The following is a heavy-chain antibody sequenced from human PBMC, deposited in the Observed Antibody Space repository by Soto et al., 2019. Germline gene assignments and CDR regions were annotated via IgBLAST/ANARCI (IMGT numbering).Heavy chain of an antibody. Sequence: ASVKVSCKASGYTFTSYYMHWVRQAPGQGLEWMGIINPSGGSTSYAQKFQGRVTMTRDTSTSTVYMELSSLRSEDTAMYYCARRRSRCDAFDIWGQGTMVTVSS. D-gene: IGHD2-15*01. CDR3: ARRRSRCDAFDI. V-gene: IGHV1-46*01. J-gene: IGHJ3*02. CDR1: GYTFTSYY. CDR2: INPSGGST.